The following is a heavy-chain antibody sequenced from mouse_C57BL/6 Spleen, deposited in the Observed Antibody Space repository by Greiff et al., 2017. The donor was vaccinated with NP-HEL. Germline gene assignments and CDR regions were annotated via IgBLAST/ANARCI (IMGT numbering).Heavy chain of an antibody. CDR2: INPNNGGT. J-gene: IGHJ4*01. D-gene: IGHD1-1*01. CDR1: GYTFTDYN. Sequence: VQLQQSGPELVKPGASVKMSCKASGYTFTDYNMHWVKQSHGKSLEWIGYINPNNGGTSYNQKFKGKATLTVNKSSSTAYMELRSLTSEDSAVYYCARLGFITTDDAMDYWGQGTSVTVSS. V-gene: IGHV1-22*01. CDR3: ARLGFITTDDAMDY.